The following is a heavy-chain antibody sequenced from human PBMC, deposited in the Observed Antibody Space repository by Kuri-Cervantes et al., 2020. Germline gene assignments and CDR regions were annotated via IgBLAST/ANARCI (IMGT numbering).Heavy chain of an antibody. J-gene: IGHJ6*02. Sequence: GESLKISCAASGFTFSSYWMHWVRQVPGKGLVWVSRIISDGRSATYADSVRGRFTISRDSAKNTLYLQMNSLTAEDTAVYYCARDRTYTMDVWGQGTTVT. D-gene: IGHD2-2*01. CDR1: GFTFSSYW. V-gene: IGHV3-74*03. CDR3: ARDRTYTMDV. CDR2: IISDGRSA.